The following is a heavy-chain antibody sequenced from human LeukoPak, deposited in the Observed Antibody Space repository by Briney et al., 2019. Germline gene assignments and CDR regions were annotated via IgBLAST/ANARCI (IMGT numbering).Heavy chain of an antibody. D-gene: IGHD1-26*01. CDR2: ISSSSSTI. Sequence: GSLRLSCAASGFTFSSYSMNWVRQAPGKGLEWVSYISSSSSTIYYADSVKGRFTISRDNAKNSLYLQMNSLRAEDTAVYYCARSGSLFDYWGQGTLVTVSS. J-gene: IGHJ4*02. V-gene: IGHV3-48*01. CDR3: ARSGSLFDY. CDR1: GFTFSSYS.